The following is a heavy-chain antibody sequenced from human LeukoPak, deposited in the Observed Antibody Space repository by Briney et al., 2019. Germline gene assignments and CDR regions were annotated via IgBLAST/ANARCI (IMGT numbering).Heavy chain of an antibody. V-gene: IGHV4-34*01. J-gene: IGHJ6*02. CDR2: INHSGST. D-gene: IGHD3-3*01. CDR3: ARIELRFLEWLFPKYGMDV. CDR1: GGSFSGYY. Sequence: PSETLSLTCAVYGGSFSGYYWSWIRQPPGKGLEWIGEINHSGSTNYNPSLKSRVTISVDTSKNQFSLKLSSVTAADTAVYYCARIELRFLEWLFPKYGMDVWGQGTTVTVSS.